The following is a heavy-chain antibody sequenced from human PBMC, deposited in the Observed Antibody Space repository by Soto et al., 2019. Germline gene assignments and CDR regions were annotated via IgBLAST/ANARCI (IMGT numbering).Heavy chain of an antibody. CDR2: ISHTGTT. CDR1: GDSFTIDSYY. V-gene: IGHV4-39*01. Sequence: QLQLQESGPGLVKPSESLSLTCTVSGDSFTIDSYYWAWIRQPPGKGLEWLGTISHTGTTFHNPSLKCRLTMSVDTSKNQFSLNLSSVTAADAALYFCARHSDKYVSSWYGRGSWGQGTLVTVSS. CDR3: ARHSDKYVSSWYGRGS. D-gene: IGHD6-13*01. J-gene: IGHJ5*02.